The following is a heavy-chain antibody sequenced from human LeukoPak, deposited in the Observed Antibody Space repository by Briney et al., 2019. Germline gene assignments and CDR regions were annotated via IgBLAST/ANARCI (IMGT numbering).Heavy chain of an antibody. V-gene: IGHV4-4*07. Sequence: PSETLSLTCTVSGGSISSYYWSWIRQPAGKGLEWIGRIYSSGSTNYNPSLKSRVTMSVDTSKNQFSLRLSSVTAADTAVYYCARCSGNGYDYSWLDPWGQGTLVTVSS. CDR1: GGSISSYY. J-gene: IGHJ5*02. CDR2: IYSSGST. D-gene: IGHD5-12*01. CDR3: ARCSGNGYDYSWLDP.